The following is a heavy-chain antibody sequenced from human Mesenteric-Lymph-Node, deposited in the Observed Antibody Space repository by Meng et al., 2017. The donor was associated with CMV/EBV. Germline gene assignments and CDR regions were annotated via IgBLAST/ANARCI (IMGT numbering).Heavy chain of an antibody. CDR2: ITPSGADR. J-gene: IGHJ6*02. CDR1: VFTFSTYA. D-gene: IGHD4-11*01. Sequence: GGSLRLSCTTSVFTFSTYAMTWVRQAPGKGLEWVSGITPSGADRYYADSVKGRFTISRDNAKNSLYLQMNSLRAEDTAVYYCSYGTTPYYYGMDVWGQGTTVTVSS. CDR3: SYGTTPYYYGMDV. V-gene: IGHV3-23*01.